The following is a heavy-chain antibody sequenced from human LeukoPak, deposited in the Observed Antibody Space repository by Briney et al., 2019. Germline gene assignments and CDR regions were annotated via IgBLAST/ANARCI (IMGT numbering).Heavy chain of an antibody. J-gene: IGHJ5*02. CDR3: AKGRFLEFDP. V-gene: IGHV4-31*03. CDR2: IYYSGST. CDR1: GGSISSGGYY. Sequence: SETLSLTCTVSGGSISSGGYYWSWIRQHPGKGLEWIGYIYYSGSTYYNPSLKSRVTISVDTSKNQFSLKLSSVTAADTAVYYCAKGRFLEFDPWGQGTLVTGSS. D-gene: IGHD3-3*01.